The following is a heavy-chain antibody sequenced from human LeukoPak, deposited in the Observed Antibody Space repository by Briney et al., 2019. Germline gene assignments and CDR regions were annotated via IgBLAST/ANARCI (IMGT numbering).Heavy chain of an antibody. V-gene: IGHV3-21*01. J-gene: IGHJ4*02. D-gene: IGHD6-6*01. CDR2: INSGTGYI. Sequence: PGGSLRLSCAASAFTFSSYSMTWVRQAPGRGLEWVSSINSGTGYISYADSVKGRFTISRDNGKSSLSLQMNSLRAEDTAVYYCARKPAARPIDFWGQGTLVTVSS. CDR1: AFTFSSYS. CDR3: ARKPAARPIDF.